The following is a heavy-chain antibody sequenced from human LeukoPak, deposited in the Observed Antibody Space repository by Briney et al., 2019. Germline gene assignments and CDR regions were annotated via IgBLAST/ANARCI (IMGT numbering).Heavy chain of an antibody. CDR2: IYHSGST. D-gene: IGHD3-22*01. Sequence: PSGTLSLTCAVSGGSISSSNWWSWVRQPPGKGLEWIGEIYHSGSTNYNPSLKSRVTISVDKSKNQFSLKLSSVTAADTAVYYCARNTYYYDSSGGYYFDYWGQGTLVTVSS. V-gene: IGHV4-4*02. J-gene: IGHJ4*02. CDR1: GGSISSSNW. CDR3: ARNTYYYDSSGGYYFDY.